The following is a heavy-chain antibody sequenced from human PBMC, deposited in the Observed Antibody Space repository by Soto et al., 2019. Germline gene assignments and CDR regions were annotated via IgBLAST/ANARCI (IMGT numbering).Heavy chain of an antibody. CDR1: GGTFSSYA. J-gene: IGHJ6*02. V-gene: IGHV1-69*12. D-gene: IGHD2-2*01. CDR3: AKDIVLVPAARRTNYGMDV. CDR2: IIPIFGTA. Sequence: QVQLVQSEAEVKKPGSSVKVSCKASGGTFSSYAITWVRQAPGQGLEWMGGIIPIFGTANYAQKFQGRVKITADDSTSTAYMELSSLRSEDTAVYYCAKDIVLVPAARRTNYGMDVWGQGTTVTVSS.